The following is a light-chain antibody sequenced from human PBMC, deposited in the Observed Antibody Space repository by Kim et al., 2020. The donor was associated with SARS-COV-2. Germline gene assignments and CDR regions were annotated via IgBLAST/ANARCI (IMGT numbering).Light chain of an antibody. Sequence: DIQMTQSPSTLSASVGDRVTITCRASQSISTWLAWYQQKPGKAPKPLIYKASSLESGVSSRFSGSGSGTEFTLTISSLQPDDFVTYYCQQYNSYSSYSFGQGTKLEI. CDR2: KAS. CDR3: QQYNSYSSYS. CDR1: QSISTW. J-gene: IGKJ2*03. V-gene: IGKV1-5*03.